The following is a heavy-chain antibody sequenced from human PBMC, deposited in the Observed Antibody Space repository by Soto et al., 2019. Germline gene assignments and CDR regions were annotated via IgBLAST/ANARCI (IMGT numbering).Heavy chain of an antibody. Sequence: PVESLKISCKGSGYIFSSYWICWVLQMAGKGLEWMGIIYPGDSDTRYSPSFQGQVTISADKSISTAYLQWSSLKASDTAMYYCARTVFGVVTYGMDVWGQGTTVTVSS. CDR2: IYPGDSDT. CDR3: ARTVFGVVTYGMDV. CDR1: GYIFSSYW. V-gene: IGHV5-51*01. D-gene: IGHD3-3*01. J-gene: IGHJ6*02.